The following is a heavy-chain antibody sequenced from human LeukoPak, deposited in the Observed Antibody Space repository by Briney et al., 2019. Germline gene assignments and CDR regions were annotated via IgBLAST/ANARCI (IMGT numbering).Heavy chain of an antibody. V-gene: IGHV4-59*01. CDR3: ARDVYGSGKRGAFDI. CDR2: MYYSGST. D-gene: IGHD3-10*01. J-gene: IGHJ3*02. Sequence: SETLSLTCAVYGGSFSGYYWSWIRQPPGKGLEWIGYMYYSGSTNYNPSLKSRVTISIDTSKNQFSLKMSSVTAADTAVYYCARDVYGSGKRGAFDIWGQGTMVTVSS. CDR1: GGSFSGYY.